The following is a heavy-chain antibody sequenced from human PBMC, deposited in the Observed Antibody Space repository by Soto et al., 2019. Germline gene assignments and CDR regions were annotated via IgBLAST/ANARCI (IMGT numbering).Heavy chain of an antibody. V-gene: IGHV1-18*01. CDR2: INTYNGNS. CDR1: GYTLTNYA. Sequence: QVQLVQSAAEVKKPGASVKVSCKASGYTLTNYAISWVRQAPGQGPEWMGWINTYNGNSNYAQKFQGRVTMTTDKSTNTAYLELRSLTSDDTGVYYCARDCTGGSCFCIYWGQGTLVTVSS. CDR3: ARDCTGGSCFCIY. D-gene: IGHD2-15*01. J-gene: IGHJ4*02.